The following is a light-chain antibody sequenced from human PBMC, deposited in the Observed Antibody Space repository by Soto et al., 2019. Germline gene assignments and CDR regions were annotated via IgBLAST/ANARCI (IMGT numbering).Light chain of an antibody. CDR1: NSDVGGYNF. J-gene: IGLJ1*01. V-gene: IGLV2-14*03. CDR3: SSYATSILEV. Sequence: QSVLTQPASVSGSPGQSITISCTGTNSDVGGYNFVSWYQQHPGKAPKLMIYDVSNRPSGVSDRFSGSKSGNTASLTIFGLQAEDEADYYCSSYATSILEVFGTGTKVTVL. CDR2: DVS.